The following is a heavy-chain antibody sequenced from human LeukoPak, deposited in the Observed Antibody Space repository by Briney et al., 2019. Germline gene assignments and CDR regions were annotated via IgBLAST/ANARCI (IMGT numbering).Heavy chain of an antibody. CDR1: GYTFTSYY. CDR2: INPNSGGT. J-gene: IGHJ4*02. D-gene: IGHD6-19*01. CDR3: ARDSGEQWLVPLDY. Sequence: ASVKVSCKASGYTFTSYYMHWVRQAPGQGLEWMGWINPNSGGTNYQSWVTMTRDTSISTAYMELSRLRSDDTAVYYCARDSGEQWLVPLDYWGQGTLVTVSS. V-gene: IGHV1-2*04.